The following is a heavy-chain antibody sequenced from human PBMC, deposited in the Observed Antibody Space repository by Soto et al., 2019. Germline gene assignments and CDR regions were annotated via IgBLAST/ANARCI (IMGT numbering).Heavy chain of an antibody. V-gene: IGHV1-69*12. D-gene: IGHD3-10*01. CDR3: APRSTRGTRFHYGMDV. CDR1: GGTFSSYA. J-gene: IGHJ6*02. CDR2: IIPIFGTA. Sequence: QVQLVQSGAEVKKPGSSVKVSCKASGGTFSSYAISWVRQAPGQGLEWMGGIIPIFGTADYAQKFQGRVTITADESTSTAYMELSSLRSAATGVSCCAPRSTRGTRFHYGMDVWGQGPPVTVSS.